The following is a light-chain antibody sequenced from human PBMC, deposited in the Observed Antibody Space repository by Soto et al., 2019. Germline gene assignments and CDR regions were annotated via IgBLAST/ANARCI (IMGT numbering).Light chain of an antibody. CDR3: HQYSASHT. CDR2: KAS. Sequence: DIQMTQSPSTLSASVGDRIIITCRASQSISSWLAWYQQKPGKAPKLLIYKASSLESGVPARFSGSGSGTEFTLTISSLQPDESATYFCHQYSASHTFGGGTKVEIK. V-gene: IGKV1-5*03. J-gene: IGKJ4*01. CDR1: QSISSW.